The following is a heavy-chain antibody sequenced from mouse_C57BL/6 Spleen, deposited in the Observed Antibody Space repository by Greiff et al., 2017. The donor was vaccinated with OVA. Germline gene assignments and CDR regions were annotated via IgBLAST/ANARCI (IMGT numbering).Heavy chain of an antibody. J-gene: IGHJ1*03. CDR1: GYAFSSSW. CDR2: IYPGDGDT. D-gene: IGHD2-3*01. Sequence: QVQLKESGPELVKPGASVKISCKASGYAFSSSWMNWVKQRPGKGLEWIGRIYPGDGDTNYNGKFKGKATLTADKSSSTAYMQLSSLTSEDSAVYCCARSDGYYWYFDVWGTGTTVTVSS. V-gene: IGHV1-82*01. CDR3: ARSDGYYWYFDV.